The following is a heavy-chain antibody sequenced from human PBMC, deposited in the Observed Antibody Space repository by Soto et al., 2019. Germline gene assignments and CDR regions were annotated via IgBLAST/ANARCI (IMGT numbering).Heavy chain of an antibody. D-gene: IGHD3-10*01. Sequence: QVQLVQSGAEVKKPGASVKVSCKASGYSFTSYGFSWVRQAPGQGLEWMGWISAYNGNTNYAQKLQGRDNMTTDTSTSIAYKELSSLKSDETAVYYCARDNGIGESDVWGYWTTVTVSS. CDR3: ARDNGIGESDV. CDR2: ISAYNGNT. J-gene: IGHJ6*01. CDR1: GYSFTSYG. V-gene: IGHV1-18*01.